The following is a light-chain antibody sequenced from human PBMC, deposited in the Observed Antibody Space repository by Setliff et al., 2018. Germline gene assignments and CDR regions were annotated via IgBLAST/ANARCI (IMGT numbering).Light chain of an antibody. CDR2: EVS. J-gene: IGLJ1*01. CDR3: SSYTSRSTYI. CDR1: SSDVGNYDR. Sequence: QSALTQPPSVSWSPGQSVTISCTGTSSDVGNYDRVSWYQQAPGTAPKLMIYEVSSRPSGVPDRFSGSKSGNTASLTISGLQADDEADYYCSSYTSRSTYIVGTGTKV. V-gene: IGLV2-18*02.